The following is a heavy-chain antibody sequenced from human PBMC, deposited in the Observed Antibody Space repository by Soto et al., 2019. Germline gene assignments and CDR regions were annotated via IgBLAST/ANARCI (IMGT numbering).Heavy chain of an antibody. V-gene: IGHV1-46*01. CDR2: INPSGGST. J-gene: IGHJ4*02. Sequence: ASVKVSCKASGGTFSGYAISWVRQAPGQGLEWMGIINPSGGSTSYAQKFQGRVTMTRDASTSTVYMELSSLRSEDTAVYYCARDQEEMATMYYWGQGTLVTVSS. CDR3: ARDQEEMATMYY. CDR1: GGTFSGYA. D-gene: IGHD5-12*01.